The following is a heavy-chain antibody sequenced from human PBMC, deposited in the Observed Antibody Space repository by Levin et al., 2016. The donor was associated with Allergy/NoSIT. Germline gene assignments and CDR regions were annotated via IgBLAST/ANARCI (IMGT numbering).Heavy chain of an antibody. CDR3: ASSRGRTPQH. Sequence: WVRQAPGQRLEWMGWINAGNGNTKYSQKFQGRVTITADESTSTAYMELSSLRSEDTAVYYCASSRGRTPQHWGQGTLVTVSS. V-gene: IGHV1-3*01. D-gene: IGHD1-26*01. CDR2: INAGNGNT. J-gene: IGHJ1*01.